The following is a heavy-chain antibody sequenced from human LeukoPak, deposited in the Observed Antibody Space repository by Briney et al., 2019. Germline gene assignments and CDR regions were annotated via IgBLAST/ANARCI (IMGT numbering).Heavy chain of an antibody. CDR1: GGSMKLYY. J-gene: IGHJ4*02. V-gene: IGHV4-4*07. D-gene: IGHD6-13*01. CDR2: IYSTCST. CDR3: ARGIADPYSFDS. Sequence: SETLSLTCSVSGGSMKLYYGRWLRQPAGEGVEWIGRIYSTCSTTYSPSLYSRVTMSLDKSKTQFSLNLSSVTAADTAVYYCARGIADPYSFDSCGQGTLVTVSS.